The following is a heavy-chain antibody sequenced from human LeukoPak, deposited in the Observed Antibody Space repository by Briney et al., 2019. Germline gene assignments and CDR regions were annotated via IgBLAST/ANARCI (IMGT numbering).Heavy chain of an antibody. CDR1: GFTFDDYA. V-gene: IGHV3-43*02. Sequence: GGSLRLSCAASGFTFDDYAMHWVRHAPGKGLEWVSLISGDGGSTYYADSVKGRFTISRDNSKNSLYLQMNSLRTEDTALYYCAKDAAYYYGMDVWGQGTTVTVSS. CDR3: AKDAAYYYGMDV. CDR2: ISGDGGST. J-gene: IGHJ6*02.